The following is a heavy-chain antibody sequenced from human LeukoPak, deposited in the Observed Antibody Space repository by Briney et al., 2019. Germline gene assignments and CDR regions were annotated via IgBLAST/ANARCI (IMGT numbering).Heavy chain of an antibody. J-gene: IGHJ6*02. CDR3: ARAGYCSSTSCSQTYYYYGMDV. CDR1: GFTFSSYG. V-gene: IGHV3-33*01. CDR2: IWYDGSNK. D-gene: IGHD2-2*01. Sequence: GRSLRLSCAASGFTFSSYGMHWVRQAPGKGLEWVAVIWYDGSNKYYADSVKGRFTISRDNSKNALYLQMNSLRAEDTAVYYCARAGYCSSTSCSQTYYYYGMDVWGQGTTVTVSS.